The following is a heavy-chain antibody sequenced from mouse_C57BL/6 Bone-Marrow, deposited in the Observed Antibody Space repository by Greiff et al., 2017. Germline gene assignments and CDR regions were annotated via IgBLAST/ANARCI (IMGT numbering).Heavy chain of an antibody. D-gene: IGHD1-1*01. V-gene: IGHV1-15*01. Sequence: QVQLQQSGAELVRPGASVTLSCKASGYTFTDYEMHWVKQTPVHGLEWIGAIDPETGGTAYNQKFKGKAILTADKSSSSAYMELRSLTSEDSTVYYFTRNYGRGNWGQGTTLTVSS. CDR3: TRNYGRGN. CDR2: IDPETGGT. CDR1: GYTFTDYE. J-gene: IGHJ2*01.